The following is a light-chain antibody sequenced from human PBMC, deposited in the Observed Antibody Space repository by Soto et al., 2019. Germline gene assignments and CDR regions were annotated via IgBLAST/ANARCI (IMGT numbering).Light chain of an antibody. V-gene: IGLV2-8*01. J-gene: IGLJ1*01. Sequence: QSALTQPPSASGSPGQSVTISCTGTSSDVGGYNYVSWYQQHPGKVPKLMVYEVNKRPSGVPYRFSGSKSGNTASLTVSGLQAEDEADYYCTSYAGGNNVFGTGTKLTVL. CDR3: TSYAGGNNV. CDR2: EVN. CDR1: SSDVGGYNY.